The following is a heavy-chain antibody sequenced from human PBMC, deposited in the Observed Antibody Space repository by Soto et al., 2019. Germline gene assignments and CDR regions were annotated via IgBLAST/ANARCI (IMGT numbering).Heavy chain of an antibody. D-gene: IGHD3-22*01. V-gene: IGHV3-30-3*01. J-gene: IGHJ4*02. CDR3: ARDSNYYDIH. Sequence: GGSLRLSCAASGFTFSSYAMHWVRQAPGKGLEWVAVISYDGSNKYYADSVKGRFTISRDNSKNTLYLQMNSLRSEDTAVYYCARDSNYYDIHWGQGTLVTVSS. CDR2: ISYDGSNK. CDR1: GFTFSSYA.